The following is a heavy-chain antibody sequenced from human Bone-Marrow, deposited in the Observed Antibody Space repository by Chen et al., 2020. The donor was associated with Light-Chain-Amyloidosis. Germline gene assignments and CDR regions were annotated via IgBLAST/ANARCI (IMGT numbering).Heavy chain of an antibody. Sequence: EVQLEQSGPEVKKPGESLKISCKGSGYTFPNYWIGWVRQMPGKGLEWMGVSYPDYSDASYSPSFEGQVTIAADKSITTAYLQWRSLKASDTAMYYCARRRDGYNFDYWGQGTLVTVSS. V-gene: IGHV5-51*01. CDR2: SYPDYSDA. CDR1: GYTFPNYW. CDR3: ARRRDGYNFDY. J-gene: IGHJ4*02. D-gene: IGHD5-12*01.